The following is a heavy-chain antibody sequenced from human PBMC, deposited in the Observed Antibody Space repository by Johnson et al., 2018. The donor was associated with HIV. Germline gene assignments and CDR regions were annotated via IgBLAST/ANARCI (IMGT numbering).Heavy chain of an antibody. J-gene: IGHJ3*02. Sequence: AAGGVIFSSYGMHWVRQAPGKGLEWVALIWNDGSDKYYADSVKGLFTISRDNSRNTLYLQMNSLRDEDTAVYYCAKDVGNYWPDSFDIWGQGTMVTVSS. CDR3: AKDVGNYWPDSFDI. D-gene: IGHD3-22*01. V-gene: IGHV3-30*02. CDR2: IWNDGSDK. CDR1: GVIFSSYG.